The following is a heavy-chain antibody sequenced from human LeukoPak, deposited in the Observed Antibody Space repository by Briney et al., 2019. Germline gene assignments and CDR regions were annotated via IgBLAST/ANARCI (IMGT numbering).Heavy chain of an antibody. J-gene: IGHJ6*03. CDR1: GFNFGIYT. D-gene: IGHD4-11*01. CDR3: ARVSESTNNDYSNYYYYYYMDV. Sequence: PGGSLRLSCEASGFNFGIYTMNWVRQAPGRGLEWISYISSSASVTYYADSVNGRFSISRDNAKNSLYLQMNSLRAEDTAVYYCARVSESTNNDYSNYYYYYYMDVWGKGTTVTVSS. CDR2: ISSSASVT. V-gene: IGHV3-48*01.